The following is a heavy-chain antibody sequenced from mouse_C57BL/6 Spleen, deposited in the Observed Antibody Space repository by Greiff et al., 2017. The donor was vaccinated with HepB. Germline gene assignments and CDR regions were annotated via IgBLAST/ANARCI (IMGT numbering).Heavy chain of an antibody. J-gene: IGHJ1*03. CDR3: TFITTVVAPRYFDV. Sequence: EVQLQESGTVLARPGASVKMSCKTSGYTFTSYWMHWVKQRPGQGLEWIGAIYPGNSDTSYNQKFKGKAKLTAVTSASTAYMELSSLTNEDSAVYYCTFITTVVAPRYFDVWGTGTMVTVSS. CDR2: IYPGNSDT. CDR1: GYTFTSYW. V-gene: IGHV1-5*01. D-gene: IGHD1-1*01.